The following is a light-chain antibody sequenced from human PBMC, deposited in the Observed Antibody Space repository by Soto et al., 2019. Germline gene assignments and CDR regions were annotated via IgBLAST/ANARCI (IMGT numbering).Light chain of an antibody. CDR1: QSISNF. CDR3: QQSYSTTQT. Sequence: DIQMTQSPSSLSASVGDRVTITCRASQSISNFLNWYQQKPGTAPKLLIHTTSSWQRGVPSRFSVSGSGTDFTLTIRSLQPADFATYYCQQSYSTTQTFGGGTKVEF. J-gene: IGKJ4*01. CDR2: TTS. V-gene: IGKV1-39*01.